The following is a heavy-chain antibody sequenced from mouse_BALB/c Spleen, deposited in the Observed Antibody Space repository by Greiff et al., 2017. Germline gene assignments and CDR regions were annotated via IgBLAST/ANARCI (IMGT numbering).Heavy chain of an antibody. CDR1: GFTFSDYY. CDR3: ARGSYRYAFYAMDY. V-gene: IGHV5-4*02. Sequence: EVKLMESGGGLVKPGGSLKLSCAASGFTFSDYYMYWVRQTPEKRLEWVATISDGGSYTYYPDSVKGRFTISRDNAKNNLYLQMSSLKSEDTAMYYCARGSYRYAFYAMDYWGQGTSVTVSS. D-gene: IGHD2-14*01. CDR2: ISDGGSYT. J-gene: IGHJ4*01.